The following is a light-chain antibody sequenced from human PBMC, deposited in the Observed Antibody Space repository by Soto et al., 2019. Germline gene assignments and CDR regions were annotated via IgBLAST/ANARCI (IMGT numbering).Light chain of an antibody. Sequence: EIVLTQSPGTLSVSPGERATLSCRASQSVSSNLAWYQQKPGQAPRLLIYGASTRATGIPARFSGGGSGTEFTLPISSLQSEDFVVYYCQQYNYWPPITFGQGTRLEI. CDR2: GAS. V-gene: IGKV3-15*01. J-gene: IGKJ5*01. CDR1: QSVSSN. CDR3: QQYNYWPPIT.